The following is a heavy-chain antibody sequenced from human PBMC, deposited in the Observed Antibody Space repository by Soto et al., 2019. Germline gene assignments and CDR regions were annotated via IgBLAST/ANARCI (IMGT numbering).Heavy chain of an antibody. CDR1: GFSLTTGGVS. V-gene: IGHV2-5*02. Sequence: QITLKESGPTLVKPTQTLTLTCTFSGFSLTTGGVSVGWIRQPPGKALEWLAVIFWDDDKRYSPSLRSRLTITRDTSRNQVVLTITNMDPGDTAKYFCAYNEGELVAGVPHGTKRFTSWGTGALVTVSS. J-gene: IGHJ5*02. CDR3: AYNEGELVAGVPHGTKRFTS. D-gene: IGHD6-19*01. CDR2: IFWDDDK.